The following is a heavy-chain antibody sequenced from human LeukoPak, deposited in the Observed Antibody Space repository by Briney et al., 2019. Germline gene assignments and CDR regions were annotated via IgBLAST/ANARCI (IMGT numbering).Heavy chain of an antibody. CDR2: IYSSGST. V-gene: IGHV4-61*10. Sequence: PSETLSLTCTVSGGSISSGSYYWTWIRQPAGEGLEWIGRIYSSGSTNYNPSLKSRVTISVDTSKNQFSLRLSSVTAADTAVYYCARVTGYMIEDYFDYWGQGTLVTVSS. D-gene: IGHD3-22*01. CDR3: ARVTGYMIEDYFDY. CDR1: GGSISSGSYY. J-gene: IGHJ4*02.